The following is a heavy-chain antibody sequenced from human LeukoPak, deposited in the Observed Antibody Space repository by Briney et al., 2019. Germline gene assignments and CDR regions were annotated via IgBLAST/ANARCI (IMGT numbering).Heavy chain of an antibody. Sequence: SETLSLTCTVSGGSISSGGYYWSWIRQPPGKGLEWIGYIYYSGSTNYNPSLKSRVTISVDTSKNQFSLKLSSVTAADTAVYYCARETPDDYGAPRAFDIWGQGTMVTVSS. CDR1: GGSISSGGYY. CDR2: IYYSGST. J-gene: IGHJ3*02. CDR3: ARETPDDYGAPRAFDI. V-gene: IGHV4-61*08. D-gene: IGHD4-17*01.